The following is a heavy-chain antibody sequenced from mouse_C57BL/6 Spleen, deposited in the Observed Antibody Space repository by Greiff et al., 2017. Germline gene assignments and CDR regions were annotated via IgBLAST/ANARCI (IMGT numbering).Heavy chain of an antibody. CDR1: GYAFSSYW. D-gene: IGHD1-1*01. CDR2: IYPGDGDT. J-gene: IGHJ3*01. V-gene: IGHV1-80*01. Sequence: VQGVESGAELVKPGASVKISCKASGYAFSSYWMNWVKQRPGKGLEWIGQIYPGDGDTNYNGKFKGKATLTADKSSSTAYMQLSSLTSEDSAVYFCARSSPFAYWGQGTLVTVSA. CDR3: ARSSPFAY.